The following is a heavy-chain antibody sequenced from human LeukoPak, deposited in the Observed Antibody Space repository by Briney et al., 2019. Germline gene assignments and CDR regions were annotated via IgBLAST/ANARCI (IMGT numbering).Heavy chain of an antibody. J-gene: IGHJ6*02. V-gene: IGHV3-53*01. CDR2: IYSGGST. CDR1: GFTVSSNY. D-gene: IGHD2-21*02. Sequence: PGGSLRLSCAASGFTVSSNYMSWVRQAPGKGLEWVSVIYSGGSTYYADSVKGRFTISRDNSKNTLYLQMNSLRAEDTAVYYCARDLGAIVVVTHGMDVWGQGTTVTVSS. CDR3: ARDLGAIVVVTHGMDV.